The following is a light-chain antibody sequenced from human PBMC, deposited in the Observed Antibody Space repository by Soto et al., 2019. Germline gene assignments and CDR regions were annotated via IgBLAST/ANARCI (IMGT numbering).Light chain of an antibody. Sequence: QSVLTQPPSASGTPGQRVTISCSGSSFNIGSNSVSWYQQLPGTAPQLLIYSNSQRPSGVPDRFSGSKSGTSASLAISGLQSEDEADYYCATWDGSLDAGVFGGGTKLTVL. V-gene: IGLV1-44*01. CDR1: SFNIGSNS. J-gene: IGLJ3*02. CDR3: ATWDGSLDAGV. CDR2: SNS.